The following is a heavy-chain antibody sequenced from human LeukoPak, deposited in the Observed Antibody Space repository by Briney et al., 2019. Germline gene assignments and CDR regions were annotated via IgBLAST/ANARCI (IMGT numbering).Heavy chain of an antibody. V-gene: IGHV3-30*18. CDR2: ISYDGSNK. D-gene: IGHD3-10*01. J-gene: IGHJ5*01. CDR1: GFIFSSFA. CDR3: AKRSALLWFDY. Sequence: PGGSLRLSCAASGFIFSSFAIDWVRQAPGKGPEWVAFISYDGSNKYYADSVKGRFTISRDNSKNTLYLQMNSLRAEDTAVYYCAKRSALLWFDYWGQGTLVTVSS.